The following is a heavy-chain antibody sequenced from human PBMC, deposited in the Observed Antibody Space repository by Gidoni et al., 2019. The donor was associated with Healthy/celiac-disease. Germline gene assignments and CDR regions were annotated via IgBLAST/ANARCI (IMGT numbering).Heavy chain of an antibody. D-gene: IGHD4-17*01. CDR3: AKSRYGDYYYYGMDV. V-gene: IGHV3-23*01. CDR2: ISGSGGST. J-gene: IGHJ6*02. CDR1: GFTFSSYA. Sequence: EVPLLESGGGLVQPGGSLRLSCAASGFTFSSYAMSWVRQAPGKGLGWVSAISGSGGSTYYADSVKGRFTISRDNSKNTLYLQMNSLRAEDTAVYYCAKSRYGDYYYYGMDVWGQGTTVTVSS.